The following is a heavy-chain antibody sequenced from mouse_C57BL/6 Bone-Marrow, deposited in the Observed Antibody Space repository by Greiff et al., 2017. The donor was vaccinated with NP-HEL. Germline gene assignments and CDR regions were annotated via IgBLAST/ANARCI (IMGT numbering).Heavy chain of an antibody. J-gene: IGHJ2*01. D-gene: IGHD4-1*01. Sequence: QVQLQQPGAELVKPGASVKLSCKASGYTFTSYWMHWVKQRPGRGLEWIGSIDPNSGGTNYNEKFKSKATLPVDKPSSTAYMQLSSLTSEDSAVYYCARSWDSDYWGQGTTLTVSS. CDR1: GYTFTSYW. CDR3: ARSWDSDY. V-gene: IGHV1-72*01. CDR2: IDPNSGGT.